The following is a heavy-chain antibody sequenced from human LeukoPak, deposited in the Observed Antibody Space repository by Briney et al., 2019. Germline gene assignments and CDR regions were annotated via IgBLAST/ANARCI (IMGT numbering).Heavy chain of an antibody. J-gene: IGHJ5*02. CDR2: ISAYNGNT. CDR3: ARAEDPRYCSSTSCYHNRFDP. D-gene: IGHD2-2*01. CDR1: GYTFTSYG. V-gene: IGHV1-18*01. Sequence: ASVKVSCKASGYTFTSYGISWVRQAPGQGLEWMGWISAYNGNTNYAQKLQGRVTMTTDTSTSTAYMELRSLRSDDTAVYYCARAEDPRYCSSTSCYHNRFDPWGQETLVTVSS.